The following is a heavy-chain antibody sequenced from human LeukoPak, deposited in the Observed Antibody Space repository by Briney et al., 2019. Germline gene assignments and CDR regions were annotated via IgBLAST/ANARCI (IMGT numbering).Heavy chain of an antibody. CDR3: ARVGDCSSTSCYYMDV. CDR2: INTDGSST. J-gene: IGHJ6*03. D-gene: IGHD2-2*01. V-gene: IGHV3-74*01. Sequence: GGSLRLSCAASGFTFSRYRMNWVRQAPGKGLVWVSRINTDGSSTNYADSVKGRFTISRDNAKNTLYLQMNSLRAEDTAVYYCARVGDCSSTSCYYMDVWGKGTTVTVSS. CDR1: GFTFSRYR.